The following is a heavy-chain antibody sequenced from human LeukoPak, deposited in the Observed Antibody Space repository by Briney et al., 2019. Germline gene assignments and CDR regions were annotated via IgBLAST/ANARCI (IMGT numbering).Heavy chain of an antibody. CDR2: ISYDGSNK. CDR1: GFTFSSYA. J-gene: IGHJ5*02. CDR3: ARGRSISYDSSGYHNWFDP. Sequence: PGRSLRLSCAASGFTFSSYAMHWVRQAPGKGLEWVAVISYDGSNKYYADSVKGRFTISRDNSKNTLYLQMNSLRAEDTAVYYCARGRSISYDSSGYHNWFDPWGQGTLVTVSS. V-gene: IGHV3-30-3*01. D-gene: IGHD3-22*01.